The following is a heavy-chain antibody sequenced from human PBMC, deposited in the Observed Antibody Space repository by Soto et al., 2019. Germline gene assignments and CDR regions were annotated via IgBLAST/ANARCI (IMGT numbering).Heavy chain of an antibody. CDR2: IYWDDGQ. CDR1: GFSFSINGVA. CDR3: AHKRDVSRGFKY. V-gene: IGHV2-5*02. J-gene: IGHJ4*02. D-gene: IGHD3-10*01. Sequence: QITLKESGPTLVKPTQTLTLTCTFSGFSFSINGVAVGWIRQPPGQALEWLALIYWDDGQRYNPSLKNRLTITKDTSRNQVVLTMTNMDPVDTATYYCAHKRDVSRGFKYWGQGTLVTVSS.